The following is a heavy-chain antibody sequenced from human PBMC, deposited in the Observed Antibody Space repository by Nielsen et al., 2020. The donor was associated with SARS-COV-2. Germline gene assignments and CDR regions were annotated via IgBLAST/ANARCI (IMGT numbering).Heavy chain of an antibody. Sequence: GESLKISCAASGFTFSSYSMNWVRQAPGKGLEWASSISSSSTYIYYADSVKGRFIISRDNAKNSLYLQMNSLRAEDTAVYYCARDPLLNPDIVVVVAANSFSIWGQGTMVTVSS. D-gene: IGHD2-15*01. J-gene: IGHJ3*02. CDR3: ARDPLLNPDIVVVVAANSFSI. CDR2: ISSSSTYI. V-gene: IGHV3-21*01. CDR1: GFTFSSYS.